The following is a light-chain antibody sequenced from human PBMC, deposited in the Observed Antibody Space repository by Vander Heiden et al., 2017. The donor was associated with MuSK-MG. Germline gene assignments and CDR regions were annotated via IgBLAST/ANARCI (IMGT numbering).Light chain of an antibody. Sequence: DIQMTQSPSSLSASVGDRVAITCRASQTIGTYLNWYQHKPGRAPKLLIFAASSLQTGVPSRFSGSGSGTDFTLTISRLQPEDFATYYCQLSDSTPQTFGPGTKLEIK. CDR2: AAS. CDR1: QTIGTY. J-gene: IGKJ2*01. V-gene: IGKV1-39*01. CDR3: QLSDSTPQT.